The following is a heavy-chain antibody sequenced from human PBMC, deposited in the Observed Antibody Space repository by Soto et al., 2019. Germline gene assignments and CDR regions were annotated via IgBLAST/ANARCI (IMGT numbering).Heavy chain of an antibody. Sequence: EVQLVESGGGLVKPGGSLRLSCAASGFTFSSYSMNWVRQAPGKGLELVSSISSSSSYIYYADSVKGRFTISRDNAKNSLYLQMNSLRAEDTAVYYCANSSGWYYFDYWGQGTLVTVSS. V-gene: IGHV3-21*01. CDR2: ISSSSSYI. D-gene: IGHD6-19*01. CDR3: ANSSGWYYFDY. CDR1: GFTFSSYS. J-gene: IGHJ4*02.